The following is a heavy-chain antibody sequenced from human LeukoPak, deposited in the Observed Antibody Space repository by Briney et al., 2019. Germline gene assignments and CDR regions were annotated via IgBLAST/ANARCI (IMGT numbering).Heavy chain of an antibody. CDR2: IRYDGTNK. J-gene: IGHJ4*02. CDR1: GFAASRFTFSTFG. CDR3: AKDPRGPITMIVVVYYFDY. V-gene: IGHV3-30*02. D-gene: IGHD3-22*01. Sequence: GGSLRLSCAASGFAASRFTFSTFGMHWVRQAPGKGLEWVAFIRYDGTNKYYADSVKGRFTISRDNSKNTLYLQMNSLRAEDTAVYYCAKDPRGPITMIVVVYYFDYWGQGTLVTVSS.